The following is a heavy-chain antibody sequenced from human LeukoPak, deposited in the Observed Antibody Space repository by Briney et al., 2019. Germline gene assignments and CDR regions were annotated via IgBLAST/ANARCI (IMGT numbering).Heavy chain of an antibody. Sequence: SETLSLTCAVSGYSINSAYYWGWIRQPPGKGLEWIGSMYHGGITYYNPSLKSRVTISVDTSKNQFSLKLNSVTAADTAVYYCARLTPGKNWFDPWGQGTLVTVSS. D-gene: IGHD3-10*01. CDR1: GYSINSAYY. V-gene: IGHV4-38-2*01. J-gene: IGHJ5*02. CDR3: ARLTPGKNWFDP. CDR2: MYHGGIT.